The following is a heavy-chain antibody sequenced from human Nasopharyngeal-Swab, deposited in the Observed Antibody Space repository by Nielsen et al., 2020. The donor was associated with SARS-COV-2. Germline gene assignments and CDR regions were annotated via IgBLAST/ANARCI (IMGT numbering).Heavy chain of an antibody. J-gene: IGHJ4*02. CDR1: GFTFSSYA. CDR3: AREGGGLTGEDEGFDD. V-gene: IGHV3-30*04. D-gene: IGHD7-27*01. CDR2: ISYDGSNK. Sequence: GESLKISCAASGFTFSSYAMHWVRQAPGKGPEWVAVISYDGSNKYYADSVKGRFTISRDNSKNTLYLQMNSLRAEDTAVYYCAREGGGLTGEDEGFDDWGQGTLVTVSS.